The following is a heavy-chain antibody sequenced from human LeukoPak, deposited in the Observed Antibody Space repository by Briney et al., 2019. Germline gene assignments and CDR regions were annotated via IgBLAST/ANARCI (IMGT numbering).Heavy chain of an antibody. Sequence: SETLSLTCTVSGGSISSYYWSWIRQPPGKGLEWIGYIYYSGSTNYNPSLKSRVTISVDTSKNQFSLKLSSVTAADTAVYYCARVNVVVSSFDYWGQGTLVSVSS. J-gene: IGHJ4*02. CDR2: IYYSGST. V-gene: IGHV4-59*01. CDR1: GGSISSYY. D-gene: IGHD2-2*01. CDR3: ARVNVVVSSFDY.